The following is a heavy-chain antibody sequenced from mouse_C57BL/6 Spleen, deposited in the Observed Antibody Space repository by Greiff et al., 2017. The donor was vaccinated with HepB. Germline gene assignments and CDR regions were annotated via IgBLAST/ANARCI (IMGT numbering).Heavy chain of an antibody. CDR2: INPNNGGT. CDR3: ARGRTAQAPFAY. D-gene: IGHD3-2*02. V-gene: IGHV1-26*01. Sequence: VQLQQSGPELVKPGASVKISCKASGYTFTDYYMNWVKQSHGKSLEWIGDINPNNGGTSYNQKFKGKATLTVDKSSSTAYMELRSLTSEDSAVYYCARGRTAQAPFAYWGQGTLVTVSA. CDR1: GYTFTDYY. J-gene: IGHJ3*01.